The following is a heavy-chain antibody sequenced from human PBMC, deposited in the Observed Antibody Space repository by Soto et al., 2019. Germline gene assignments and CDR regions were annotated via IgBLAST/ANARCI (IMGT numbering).Heavy chain of an antibody. Sequence: SETLSLTCAVYGGSFSGYYWSWIHQPPGKGLEWIGEINHSGSTNYNPSLKSRVTISVDTSKNQFSLKLSSVTAADTAVYYCATSIAARPDYYGMDVWGQGTTVTVSS. J-gene: IGHJ6*02. D-gene: IGHD6-6*01. CDR3: ATSIAARPDYYGMDV. CDR2: INHSGST. CDR1: GGSFSGYY. V-gene: IGHV4-34*01.